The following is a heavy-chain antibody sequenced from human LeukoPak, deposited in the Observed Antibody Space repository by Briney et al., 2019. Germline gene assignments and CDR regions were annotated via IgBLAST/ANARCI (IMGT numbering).Heavy chain of an antibody. V-gene: IGHV3-15*01. CDR2: IKSETDSGTT. D-gene: IGHD2-2*01. J-gene: IGHJ4*02. CDR3: ATGYCSSTSCRGGFDY. CDR1: GFIFTNAW. Sequence: PGGSLRLSCAASGFIFTNAWMTWVRQAPGRRLEWVGRIKSETDSGTTDYAAPVKGRFTISRDDSKNTLYLQLNSLRTEDTAVYYCATGYCSSTSCRGGFDYWGQGTLVTVSS.